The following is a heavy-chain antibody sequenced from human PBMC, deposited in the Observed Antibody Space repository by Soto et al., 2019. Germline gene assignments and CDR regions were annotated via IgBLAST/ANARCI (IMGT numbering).Heavy chain of an antibody. V-gene: IGHV4-39*01. CDR2: IYYSGST. D-gene: IGHD3-3*01. J-gene: IGHJ6*02. CDR3: ARIKIFGVVIGAYYYYGMDV. Sequence: SETLSLTCTVSGGSISSSSYYWGWIRQPPGKGLEWIGSIYYSGSTYYNPSLKSRVTISVDTSKNQFSLKLSSVTAADTAVYYCARIKIFGVVIGAYYYYGMDVWGQGTTVTVSS. CDR1: GGSISSSSYY.